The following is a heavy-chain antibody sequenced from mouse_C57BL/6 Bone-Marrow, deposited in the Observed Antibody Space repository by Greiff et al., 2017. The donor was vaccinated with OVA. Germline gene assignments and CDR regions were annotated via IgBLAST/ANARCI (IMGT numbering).Heavy chain of an antibody. CDR1: GISITTGNYR. CDR3: ARERAYSNYFDWYFDV. V-gene: IGHV3-5*01. J-gene: IGHJ1*03. CDR2: IYYSGTI. D-gene: IGHD2-5*01. Sequence: EVKLQESGPGLVKPSQTVFLTCTVTGISITTGNYRWSWIRQFPGNKLEWIGYIYYSGTITYNPSLTSRTTITRDTPKNQFFLEMNSLTAEDTATYYCARERAYSNYFDWYFDVWGTGTTVTVSS.